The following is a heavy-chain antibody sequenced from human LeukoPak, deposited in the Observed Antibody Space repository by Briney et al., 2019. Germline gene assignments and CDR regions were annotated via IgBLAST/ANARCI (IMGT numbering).Heavy chain of an antibody. Sequence: PSETLSLTCTVSDGSLSGHYWSWIRQPPGKGLEWIGYIYYSGSTNYNPSLKSRVTISVDTSKNQFSLKLSSVTAADTAVYYCARHLTGLPSGGSWHNWFDPWGQGTLVTVSS. CDR2: IYYSGST. D-gene: IGHD2-15*01. V-gene: IGHV4-59*08. CDR3: ARHLTGLPSGGSWHNWFDP. CDR1: DGSLSGHY. J-gene: IGHJ5*02.